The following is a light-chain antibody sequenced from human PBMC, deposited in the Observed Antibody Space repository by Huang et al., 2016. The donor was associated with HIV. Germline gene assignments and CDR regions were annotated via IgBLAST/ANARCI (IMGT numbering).Light chain of an antibody. Sequence: EIVLTQSPGTLSLSPGERATLSCRASQSVNANYLAWYHQKPGQAPRLLSYSASSRATGIPDRFSGSGSGTDFTLTISKLEPEDFAVYYCQQYGNSPYTFGQGTKLEIK. V-gene: IGKV3-20*01. CDR2: SAS. CDR1: QSVNANY. CDR3: QQYGNSPYT. J-gene: IGKJ2*01.